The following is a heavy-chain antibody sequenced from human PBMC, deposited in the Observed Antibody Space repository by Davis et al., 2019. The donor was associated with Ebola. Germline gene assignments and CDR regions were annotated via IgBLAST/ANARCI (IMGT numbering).Heavy chain of an antibody. Sequence: GESLKISCAASGFTFSSYAMSWVRQAPGKGLEWVAVISYDGSNKYYADSVKGRFTISRDNSKNTLYLQMNSLRAEDTAVYYCAKVSSPQRWLRGYWGQGTLVTVSS. CDR2: ISYDGSNK. J-gene: IGHJ4*02. V-gene: IGHV3-30-3*01. CDR1: GFTFSSYA. D-gene: IGHD4-23*01. CDR3: AKVSSPQRWLRGY.